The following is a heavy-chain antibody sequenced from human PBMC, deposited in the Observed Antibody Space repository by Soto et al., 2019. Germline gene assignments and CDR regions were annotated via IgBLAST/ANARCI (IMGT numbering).Heavy chain of an antibody. CDR1: GFIFDEYA. CDR2: ISWNSGTI. J-gene: IGHJ6*02. Sequence: GGSLRLSCAASGFIFDEYAMHWVRQAPGKGLEWVSGISWNSGTIGYADSVKGRFSISRDNAKNSLYLQMNSLRVEDTALYYCAKAPGDIAARRHHGYNYGTDVRGQATTVPVS. CDR3: AKAPGDIAARRHHGYNYGTDV. D-gene: IGHD6-6*01. V-gene: IGHV3-9*01.